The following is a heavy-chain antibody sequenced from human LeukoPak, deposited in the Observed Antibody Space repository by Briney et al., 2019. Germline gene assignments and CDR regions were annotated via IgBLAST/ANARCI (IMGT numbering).Heavy chain of an antibody. CDR3: AKGSLEWLLYEGSFDY. D-gene: IGHD3-3*01. J-gene: IGHJ4*02. CDR1: GFTFDDYA. CDR2: ICWSGGSK. Sequence: GGSLRLSCAASGFTFDDYAMPWVRQAPGKGLEWVSGICWSGGSKGYADSVKGRFTISRDNAKNSLYLQMNSLRAEDTALYYCAKGSLEWLLYEGSFDYWGQGTLVTVSS. V-gene: IGHV3-9*01.